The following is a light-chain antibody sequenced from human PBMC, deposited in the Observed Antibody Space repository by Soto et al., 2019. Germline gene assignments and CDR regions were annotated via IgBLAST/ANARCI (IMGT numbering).Light chain of an antibody. CDR3: QSYDRSLSGCV. V-gene: IGLV1-40*01. J-gene: IGLJ2*01. CDR2: GYS. CDR1: SSNIGAGYD. Sequence: QLVLTQPPSVSGAPGQRVTISCTGSSSNIGAGYDVHWYQQLPGTAPKLLIYGYSNRPSGVSDRFSASKSGTSASLAITGLQAEDEADYYCQSYDRSLSGCVFGGGTQLTVL.